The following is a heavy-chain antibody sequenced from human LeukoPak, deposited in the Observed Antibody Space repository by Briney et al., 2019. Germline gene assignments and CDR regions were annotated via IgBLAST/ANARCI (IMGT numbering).Heavy chain of an antibody. CDR2: ISGSGGST. CDR1: GFTFSSYA. CDR3: AKVLLQLVRWYYFDY. V-gene: IGHV3-23*01. J-gene: IGHJ4*02. Sequence: GGSLRLSCAASGFTFSSYAMSWVRQAPGQGLEWVSAISGSGGSTYYADSVKGRFTISRDNSKNTLYLQMNSLRAEDTAVYYCAKVLLQLVRWYYFDYWGQGTLLTVSS. D-gene: IGHD6-6*01.